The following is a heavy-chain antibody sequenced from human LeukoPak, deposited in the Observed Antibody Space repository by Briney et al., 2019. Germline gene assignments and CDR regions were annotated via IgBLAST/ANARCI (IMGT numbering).Heavy chain of an antibody. CDR3: ARHVGPGMPVTTELSSYYYYHGMDV. CDR2: IYPGDSST. V-gene: IGHV5-51*01. D-gene: IGHD4-17*01. CDR1: GYSFTSYW. Sequence: GESLKISCKSSGYSFTSYWIAWVRRMPGKGLEGMGIIYPGDSSTTYSPSFRGQVTISADKSITTAYLQWSSLEASDTAIYYCARHVGPGMPVTTELSSYYYYHGMDVWGKGTTVTVSS. J-gene: IGHJ6*04.